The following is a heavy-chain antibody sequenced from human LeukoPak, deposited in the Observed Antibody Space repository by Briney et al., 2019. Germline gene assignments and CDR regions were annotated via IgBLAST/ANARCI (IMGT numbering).Heavy chain of an antibody. CDR3: AKEVGYDSSGYDDF. V-gene: IGHV3-74*01. CDR1: GFTFSSYW. Sequence: PGGSLRPSCAASGFTFSSYWMHWVRQAPGKGLVWVSRINTDGSSTSYADSVKGRFTISRDNAKNTLYLQMNSLRAEDTALYYCAKEVGYDSSGYDDFWGQGTLVTVSS. J-gene: IGHJ4*02. CDR2: INTDGSST. D-gene: IGHD3-22*01.